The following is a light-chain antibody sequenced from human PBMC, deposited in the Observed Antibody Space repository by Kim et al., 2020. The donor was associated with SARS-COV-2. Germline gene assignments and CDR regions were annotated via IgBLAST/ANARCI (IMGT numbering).Light chain of an antibody. CDR3: SAWDSSLSVWV. V-gene: IGLV10-54*01. Sequence: QVGLTQPPSVSKGLRQTATLTCTGNSNNVGDQGAAWLQQHQGHPPKLLSYRNDNRPSGISERLSASRSGNTASLTITGLQPEDEADYYCSAWDSSLSVWVLGGGTQLTVL. CDR2: RND. CDR1: SNNVGDQG. J-gene: IGLJ3*02.